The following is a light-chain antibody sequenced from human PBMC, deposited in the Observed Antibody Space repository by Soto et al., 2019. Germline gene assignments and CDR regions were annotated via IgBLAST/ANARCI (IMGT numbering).Light chain of an antibody. CDR3: CSYAGTYTYV. Sequence: QSALTQPRSVSGSPGQSVTISCTGTGSDVGGFDSVSWYQQHPGKAPKLMIYDVSKWPSGVPDRFSGSKSGNTASLTISGLQAEDEADYYCCSYAGTYTYVFGTGTKVTVL. J-gene: IGLJ1*01. V-gene: IGLV2-11*01. CDR1: GSDVGGFDS. CDR2: DVS.